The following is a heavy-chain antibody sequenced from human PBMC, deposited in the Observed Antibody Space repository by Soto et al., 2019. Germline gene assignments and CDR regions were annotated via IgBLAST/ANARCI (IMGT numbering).Heavy chain of an antibody. J-gene: IGHJ4*02. CDR3: ARDREIDYVWGSFYQPSDWYFDY. CDR2: ISAYNGNT. CDR1: GYTFTSYG. D-gene: IGHD3-16*01. Sequence: APVKVSCKASGYTFTSYGISWVRQAPGQGLEWMGWISAYNGNTNYAQKLQGRVTMTTDTSTSTAYMELRSLRSDDTAVYYCARDREIDYVWGSFYQPSDWYFDYWGQGTLVTVSS. V-gene: IGHV1-18*01.